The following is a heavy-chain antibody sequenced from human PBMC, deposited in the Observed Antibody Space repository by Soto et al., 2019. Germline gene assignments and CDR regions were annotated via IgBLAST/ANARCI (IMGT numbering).Heavy chain of an antibody. CDR1: GFTFSSYS. V-gene: IGHV3-48*02. D-gene: IGHD3-22*01. CDR3: ARDSGYYYDSSGYYSPYYYYGMDV. Sequence: RLSCAASGFTFSSYSMNWVRQAPGKGLEWVSYISSSSSTIYYADSVKGRFTISRDNAKNSLYLQMNSLRDEDTAVYYCARDSGYYYDSSGYYSPYYYYGMDVWGQGTTVTVSS. J-gene: IGHJ6*02. CDR2: ISSSSSTI.